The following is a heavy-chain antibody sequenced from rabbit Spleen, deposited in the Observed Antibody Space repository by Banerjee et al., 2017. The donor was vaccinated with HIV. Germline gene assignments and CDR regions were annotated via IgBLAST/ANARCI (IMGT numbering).Heavy chain of an antibody. V-gene: IGHV1S69*01. CDR3: ARDSGWGEFNI. Sequence: QSLEESGGRLVTPGTPLTLTCTASGFSLSNYNVQWVRQSPGKGLEYIGWIDTGGSSYCASWAKGRLTISRTSTTVDLKITSPTTEDTATYFCARDSGWGEFNIWGPGTLVTVS. CDR2: IDTGGSS. D-gene: IGHD4-1*01. CDR1: GFSLSNYN. J-gene: IGHJ4*02.